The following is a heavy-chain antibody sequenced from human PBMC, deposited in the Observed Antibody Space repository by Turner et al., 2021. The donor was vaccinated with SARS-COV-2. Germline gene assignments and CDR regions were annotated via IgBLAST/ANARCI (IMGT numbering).Heavy chain of an antibody. V-gene: IGHV4-39*01. CDR1: GGAISRSAYY. CDR2: YDDSGNT. D-gene: IGHD3-10*01. J-gene: IGHJ4*02. Sequence: QVQLQESGQGRVKPSETLSLTCTVSGGAISRSAYYWGWKRQPPGRGLEWIGSYDDSGNTHYTPSIRSPVAISVDTIKNQFALDLSLVTGAEAVVYDSAWHDRSGSGGYDSWGQGTLVIVS. CDR3: AWHDRSGSGGYDS.